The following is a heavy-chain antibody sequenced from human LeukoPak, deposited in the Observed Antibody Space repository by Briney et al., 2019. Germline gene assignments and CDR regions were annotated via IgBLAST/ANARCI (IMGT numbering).Heavy chain of an antibody. CDR1: GGSISSSSYY. CDR2: FYYSGST. V-gene: IGHV4-39*07. J-gene: IGHJ6*03. D-gene: IGHD3-10*01. CDR3: AGSMIRDNYYYYMDV. Sequence: SETLSLTCSVSGGSISSSSYYWGWIRQPPGKGLEWIGSFYYSGSTYYNPSLKSRVTISVDTSKNQFSLKLSSVTAADTAVYYCAGSMIRDNYYYYMDVWGKGSTVTVSS.